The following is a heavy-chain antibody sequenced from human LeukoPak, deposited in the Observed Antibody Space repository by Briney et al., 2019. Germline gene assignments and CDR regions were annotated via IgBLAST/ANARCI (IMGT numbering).Heavy chain of an antibody. D-gene: IGHD3-10*01. CDR1: GYTFTGYY. CDR2: INSNSGGT. J-gene: IGHJ3*02. Sequence: ASVKVSCKASGYTFTGYYMHWVRQAPGQGLEWMGWINSNSGGTNYAQKFQGWVTMTRDTSISTAYMELSRLRSDDTAVYYCARVQWFGELSDAFDIWGQGTMVTVSS. V-gene: IGHV1-2*04. CDR3: ARVQWFGELSDAFDI.